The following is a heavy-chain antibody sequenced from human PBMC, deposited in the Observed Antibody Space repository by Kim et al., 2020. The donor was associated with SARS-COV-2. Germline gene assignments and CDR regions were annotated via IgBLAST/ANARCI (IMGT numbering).Heavy chain of an antibody. Sequence: GWSLRLSCEASGFTFIHYGMHWVRQAPGKGLEWVALIWSDATRENYADSVKGRFTISKDTSKNTLYLQMDSLRAEDTAMYYCARDLSYGSLDFRGQGTLVTVSS. D-gene: IGHD6-13*01. CDR1: GFTFIHYG. J-gene: IGHJ4*02. CDR2: IWSDATRE. V-gene: IGHV3-33*01. CDR3: ARDLSYGSLDF.